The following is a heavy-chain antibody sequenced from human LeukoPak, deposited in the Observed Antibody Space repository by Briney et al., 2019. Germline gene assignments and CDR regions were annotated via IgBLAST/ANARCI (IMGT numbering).Heavy chain of an antibody. CDR1: GFTFSSYS. CDR2: ISSSSSYI. J-gene: IGHJ4*02. CDR3: ARDRARSYYYDSSGYYSPFDY. Sequence: GGSLRLSCAASGFTFSSYSMNWVRQAPGKGLEWVSSISSSSSYIYYADSVKGRLTISRDNAKNSLYLQMNSLRAEDTAVYYCARDRARSYYYDSSGYYSPFDYWGQGTLVTVSS. V-gene: IGHV3-21*01. D-gene: IGHD3-22*01.